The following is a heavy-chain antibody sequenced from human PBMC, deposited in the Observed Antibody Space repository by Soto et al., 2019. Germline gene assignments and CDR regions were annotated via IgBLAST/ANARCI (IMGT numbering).Heavy chain of an antibody. CDR1: GFTFSGSA. V-gene: IGHV3-73*01. Sequence: EVQLVESGGGLVQPGGSLKLSCAASGFTFSGSAMHWVRQASGKGPEWVGRIRSKGNNYATSYGASVKGRFTISRDDSKNTAYLQMNSLKTEDTAVYYCIRFSRSFVQYFDLWGRGTLVTVSS. CDR3: IRFSRSFVQYFDL. CDR2: IRSKGNNYAT. J-gene: IGHJ2*01.